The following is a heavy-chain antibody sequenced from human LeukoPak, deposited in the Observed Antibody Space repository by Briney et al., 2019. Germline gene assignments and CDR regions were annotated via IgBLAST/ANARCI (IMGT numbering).Heavy chain of an antibody. Sequence: PSETLSLTCTVSGGSISSYYWSWIRQPAGKGLEWIGRIYTSGSTNYNPSLKGRVTMSVDTSKNQFSLKLSSVTAADTAVYYCAREERDYDFWSGPLPWFDPWGQGTLVTVSS. D-gene: IGHD3-3*01. CDR1: GGSISSYY. J-gene: IGHJ5*02. CDR2: IYTSGST. CDR3: AREERDYDFWSGPLPWFDP. V-gene: IGHV4-4*07.